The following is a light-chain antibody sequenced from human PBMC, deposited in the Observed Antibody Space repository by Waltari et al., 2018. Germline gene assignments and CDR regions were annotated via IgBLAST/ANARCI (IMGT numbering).Light chain of an antibody. CDR2: EVN. CDR3: SSHGGSDKFYV. Sequence: QSALTQPPSASGSPGQSVAISCTGTSSDIGRYDLVSWYQQHPGNAPQLIISEVNKRPSGVPDRFSGAKSGNTASLTVSGLQAEDEADYYCSSHGGSDKFYVFGTGTKVTVL. J-gene: IGLJ1*01. CDR1: SSDIGRYDL. V-gene: IGLV2-8*01.